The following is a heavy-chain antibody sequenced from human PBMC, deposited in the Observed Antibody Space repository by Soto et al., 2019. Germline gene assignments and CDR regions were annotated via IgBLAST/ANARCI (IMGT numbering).Heavy chain of an antibody. D-gene: IGHD5-18*01. J-gene: IGHJ4*02. Sequence: GESLKISFKGSGYSFTSYWIGWVRQMPGKGLEWMGIIYPGDSDTRYSPSFQGQVTISADKSISTAYLQWSSLKASDTAMYYCARRGGTDTAMTDFDYRGQGTLVTVSS. CDR1: GYSFTSYW. V-gene: IGHV5-51*01. CDR3: ARRGGTDTAMTDFDY. CDR2: IYPGDSDT.